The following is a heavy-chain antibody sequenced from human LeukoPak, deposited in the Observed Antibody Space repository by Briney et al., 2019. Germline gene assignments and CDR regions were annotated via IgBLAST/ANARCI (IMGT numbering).Heavy chain of an antibody. V-gene: IGHV3-11*01. CDR2: TDTRGSMR. CDR1: GFTFTDYY. Sequence: PGGSLRLSCAASGFTFTDYYMTWIRQAPGKGLEWVSHTDTRGSMRYYADSVKGRFSISRDNAKSLVYLQMNSLRAGDTAVYYCARGTNWGFPLYMDVWGKGSTVTVSS. D-gene: IGHD7-27*01. J-gene: IGHJ6*03. CDR3: ARGTNWGFPLYMDV.